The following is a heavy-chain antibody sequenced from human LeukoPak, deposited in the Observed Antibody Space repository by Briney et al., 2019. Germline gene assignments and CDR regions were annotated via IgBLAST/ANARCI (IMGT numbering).Heavy chain of an antibody. Sequence: GASVKVSCKASGYTFTGYYIHWVRQAPGQGLEWMGWINPNSGGPNYAQKFQGRVTMTRDTSISTAYMEMSRLRSDDTAVYYCARDVSAGGTNLFDPWGQGTLVTVSS. CDR3: ARDVSAGGTNLFDP. J-gene: IGHJ5*02. D-gene: IGHD3-16*01. V-gene: IGHV1-2*02. CDR1: GYTFTGYY. CDR2: INPNSGGP.